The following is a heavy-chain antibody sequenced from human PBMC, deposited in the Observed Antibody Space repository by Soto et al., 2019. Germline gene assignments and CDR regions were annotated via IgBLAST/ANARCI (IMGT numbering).Heavy chain of an antibody. Sequence: QAQLVESGGGVVQPGRSLRLSCAASGFAFSSYGMHWVRQAPGTGLEWVAVISYDGSLQHYADSVKGRFTISRDNSKNXXXXQXXXLXXXXTAVYYCVSXXGXGHASVPYSWGQGTLVSVSS. J-gene: IGHJ4*02. D-gene: IGHD3-16*01. CDR2: ISYDGSLQ. CDR3: VSXXGXGHASVPYS. CDR1: GFAFSSYG. V-gene: IGHV3-30*03.